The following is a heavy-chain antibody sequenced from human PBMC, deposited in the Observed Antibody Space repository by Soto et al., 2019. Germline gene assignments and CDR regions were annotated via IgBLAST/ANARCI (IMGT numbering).Heavy chain of an antibody. CDR3: ARESEDLTSNFDY. Sequence: GGSLRLSCAASGFTFTRYSMNWVRQAPGKGLEWVSSISSTTNYIYYADSMKGRFTVSRDNAKNSVYLDMNSLGAEDTAVYYCARESEDLTSNFDYWGQGTLVTVSS. CDR1: GFTFTRYS. J-gene: IGHJ4*02. V-gene: IGHV3-21*01. CDR2: ISSTTNYI.